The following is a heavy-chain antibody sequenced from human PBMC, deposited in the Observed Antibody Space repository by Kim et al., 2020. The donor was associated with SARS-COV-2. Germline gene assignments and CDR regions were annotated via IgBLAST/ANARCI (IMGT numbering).Heavy chain of an antibody. J-gene: IGHJ6*02. CDR3: ARDRGAGYGMDV. Sequence: SVKVSCKASGGTFSSYAISWVRQAPGQGLEWMGGIIPIFGTANYAQKFQGRVTTTADESTSTAYMELSSLRSEDTAVYYCARDRGAGYGMDVWGQGTTVTVSS. V-gene: IGHV1-69*13. CDR2: IIPIFGTA. D-gene: IGHD3-10*01. CDR1: GGTFSSYA.